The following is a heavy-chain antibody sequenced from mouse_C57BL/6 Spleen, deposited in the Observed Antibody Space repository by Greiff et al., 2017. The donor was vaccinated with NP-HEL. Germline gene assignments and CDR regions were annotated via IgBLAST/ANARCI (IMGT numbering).Heavy chain of an antibody. Sequence: VKQRPGRGLEWIGRIDPNSGGTKYNEKFKSKATLTVDKPSSTAYMQLSSLTSEDSAVYYCAREKGYDGYVDYWGQGTSVTVSS. CDR3: AREKGYDGYVDY. D-gene: IGHD2-3*01. V-gene: IGHV1-72*01. CDR2: IDPNSGGT. J-gene: IGHJ4*01.